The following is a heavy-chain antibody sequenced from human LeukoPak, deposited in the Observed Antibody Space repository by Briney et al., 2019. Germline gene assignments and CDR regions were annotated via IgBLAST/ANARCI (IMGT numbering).Heavy chain of an antibody. Sequence: GASVKVSCKASGYTFTSYGISWVRQAPGQGLEWMGWISAYNGNTNYAQKFQGRVTMTTDLSTSTVYMEVGSLKSEDTAVYYCARTKDSGDFERRAFDIWGQGTMVTVSS. V-gene: IGHV1-18*01. CDR3: ARTKDSGDFERRAFDI. CDR2: ISAYNGNT. CDR1: GYTFTSYG. D-gene: IGHD4-17*01. J-gene: IGHJ3*02.